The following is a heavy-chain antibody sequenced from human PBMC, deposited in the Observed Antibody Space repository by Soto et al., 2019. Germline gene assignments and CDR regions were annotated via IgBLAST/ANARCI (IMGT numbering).Heavy chain of an antibody. Sequence: QVQLLQSGAEVKKPGSSVKVSCKVSGGAFNNYALNWVRHGPGQGLEWLGGIIPLHNTSNYSLKFLGRVTVTAYISSTTVYRELNSLTSYDTATYYCASWSNWNPLYYDGLDVWGQGTTVTVSS. J-gene: IGHJ6*02. D-gene: IGHD1-20*01. CDR2: IIPLHNTS. V-gene: IGHV1-69*06. CDR3: ASWSNWNPLYYDGLDV. CDR1: GGAFNNYA.